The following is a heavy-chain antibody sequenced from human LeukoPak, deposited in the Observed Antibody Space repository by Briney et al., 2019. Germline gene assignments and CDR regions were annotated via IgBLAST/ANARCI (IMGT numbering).Heavy chain of an antibody. CDR2: IKQDGSEK. V-gene: IGHV3-7*01. D-gene: IGHD4-23*01. Sequence: GGSLRLSCAASGFTFSSYWMSWVRQAPGKGLEWVANIKQDGSEKYYVDSVKGRFTISRDNAKNSLYLQMSSLRAEDTAVYYCARGITVVTPRYFDYWGQGTLVTVSS. CDR1: GFTFSSYW. J-gene: IGHJ4*02. CDR3: ARGITVVTPRYFDY.